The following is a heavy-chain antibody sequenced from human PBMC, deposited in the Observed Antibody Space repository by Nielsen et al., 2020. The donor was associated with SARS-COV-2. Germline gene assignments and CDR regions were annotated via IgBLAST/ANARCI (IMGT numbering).Heavy chain of an antibody. CDR2: ISASGSST. D-gene: IGHD6-13*01. CDR3: AKGDGDSWSPFLYVES. Sequence: GESLKISCAVSGFTFRRYAMSWVRRAPGKGLEWVSAISASGSSTCYGDAVKGRFTISRDNAINTLYLQMNSLRAEDTAVYHCAKGDGDSWSPFLYVESWGQGTLVTVSS. J-gene: IGHJ4*02. V-gene: IGHV3-23*01. CDR1: GFTFRRYA.